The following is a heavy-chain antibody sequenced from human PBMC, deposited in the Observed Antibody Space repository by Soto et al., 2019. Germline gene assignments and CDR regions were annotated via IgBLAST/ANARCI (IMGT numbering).Heavy chain of an antibody. CDR3: ARGGYYDNVWGKLSHSGLDV. V-gene: IGHV1-18*01. D-gene: IGHD3-16*01. CDR1: GYTFIRYG. J-gene: IGHJ6*02. Sequence: QVQLVQSASEVMKTGASVKVSCKASGYTFIRYGITWVRQAPGQRLEWMGWISPYNDQTIYAQKLHGRVTMTADTSTRTVYMQLRSLKSDDTAVYYCARGGYYDNVWGKLSHSGLDVWGQGTSVTVSS. CDR2: ISPYNDQT.